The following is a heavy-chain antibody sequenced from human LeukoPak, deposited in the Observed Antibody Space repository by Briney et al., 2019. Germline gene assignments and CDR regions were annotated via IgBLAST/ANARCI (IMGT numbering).Heavy chain of an antibody. D-gene: IGHD3-22*01. CDR2: VRTKTSSYAT. CDR3: TRAPYYYDSGGYYGTFDY. CDR1: GFTFSGSS. J-gene: IGHJ4*02. V-gene: IGHV3-73*01. Sequence: GGSLRLSCEVSGFTFSGSSIHWVRQASGEGLEWVGRVRTKTSSYATAYAASVKGRFTISRDDSKNTAYLQMNSLKTEDTAVYYCTRAPYYYDSGGYYGTFDYWGQGTLVTVSS.